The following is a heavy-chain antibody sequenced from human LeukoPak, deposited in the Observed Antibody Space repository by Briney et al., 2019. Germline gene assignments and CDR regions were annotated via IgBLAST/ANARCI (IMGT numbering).Heavy chain of an antibody. Sequence: GGSLRLSCAASGFTFSNYWMSWVRQAPGKGLEWVANIKQDGNEKYYVDSVKGRFTISRDNAKNSLYLQMNSLRAEDTAVYYCARGGPYGCFDYWGQGTLVTVSS. D-gene: IGHD3-16*01. J-gene: IGHJ4*02. V-gene: IGHV3-7*04. CDR3: ARGGPYGCFDY. CDR2: IKQDGNEK. CDR1: GFTFSNYW.